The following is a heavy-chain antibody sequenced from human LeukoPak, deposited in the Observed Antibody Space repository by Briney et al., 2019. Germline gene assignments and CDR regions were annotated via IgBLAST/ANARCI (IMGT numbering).Heavy chain of an antibody. D-gene: IGHD4-17*01. CDR2: ISWNSGSI. Sequence: GGSLRLSCAGSGFTFDDYAMHWVRQAPGKGLEWVSGISWNSGSIGYADSVKGRFTISRDNAKNSLYLQMNSLRAEDTALYYCAKDSHDYGDHEGGDAFDIWGQGTMVTVSS. CDR1: GFTFDDYA. V-gene: IGHV3-9*01. CDR3: AKDSHDYGDHEGGDAFDI. J-gene: IGHJ3*02.